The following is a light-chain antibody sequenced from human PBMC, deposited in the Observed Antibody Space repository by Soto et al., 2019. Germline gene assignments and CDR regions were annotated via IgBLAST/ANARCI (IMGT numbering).Light chain of an antibody. Sequence: EIVLTQSPGTLSLSPGERATLSCRASQSVSSNYLAWYQQKPGQAPRLLIYGASSRATGIPDRFSGSGSGTGLPLTISRPEPEDFAVYYCQQEGSSPRTFGQGTKLEIK. CDR2: GAS. J-gene: IGKJ2*01. CDR3: QQEGSSPRT. CDR1: QSVSSNY. V-gene: IGKV3-20*01.